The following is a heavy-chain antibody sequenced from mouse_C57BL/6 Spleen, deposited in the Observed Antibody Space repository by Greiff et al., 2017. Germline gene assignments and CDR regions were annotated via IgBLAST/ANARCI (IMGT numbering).Heavy chain of an antibody. Sequence: VQLQQSGPELVKPGASVKIPCKASGYTFTDYNMDWVKQSHGKSLEWIGDINPNNGGTIYNQKFKGKATLTVDKSSSTAYMERRSLTSEDTAVYYCARDRGITTVDYAMDYWGQGTSVTVSS. D-gene: IGHD1-1*01. CDR1: GYTFTDYN. CDR2: INPNNGGT. J-gene: IGHJ4*01. CDR3: ARDRGITTVDYAMDY. V-gene: IGHV1-18*01.